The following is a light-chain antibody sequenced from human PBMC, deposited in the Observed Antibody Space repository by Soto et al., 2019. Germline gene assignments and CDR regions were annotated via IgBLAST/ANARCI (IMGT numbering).Light chain of an antibody. CDR2: GAS. Sequence: EILMTQSPATLSVFPGDRATLSCRASQSVSSNLGWYQQKPGQTPRLLIYGASTRATGIPDRFSGSGSGTDFTLTISRLEPEDFAVYYCQQYGSSGTFGQGTKVDI. CDR1: QSVSSN. J-gene: IGKJ1*01. CDR3: QQYGSSGT. V-gene: IGKV3-20*01.